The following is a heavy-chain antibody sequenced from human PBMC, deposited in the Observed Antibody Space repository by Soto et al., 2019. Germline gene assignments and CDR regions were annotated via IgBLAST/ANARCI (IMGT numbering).Heavy chain of an antibody. D-gene: IGHD3-22*01. J-gene: IGHJ5*02. CDR1: GLTVSNNY. CDR3: ARGYYYIS. V-gene: IGHV3-53*01. Sequence: GGSLRLSCAASGLTVSNNYMSWVRQAPGKGLEWVSVIYPGGSTYYADSVKGRFTISRDSSTNTLYLQMNTLRAEDTALYYCARGYYYISWGQGTLDTVSS. CDR2: IYPGGST.